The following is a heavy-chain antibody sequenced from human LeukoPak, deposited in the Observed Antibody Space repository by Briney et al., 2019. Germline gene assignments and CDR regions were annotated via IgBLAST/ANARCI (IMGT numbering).Heavy chain of an antibody. CDR2: ITSSGEAT. CDR3: AKDRPNYYQSNGHYYRRDGDS. Sequence: GGSLRLSCDASGFTFSVYAMSWVRQGTGKGLEWVSSITSSGEATYYADSVRGRFTISRDNSRYTLYLRMNSLTAEDTAVYYCAKDRPNYYQSNGHYYRRDGDSWGQGTLVTVSS. CDR1: GFTFSVYA. J-gene: IGHJ5*01. D-gene: IGHD3-22*01. V-gene: IGHV3-23*01.